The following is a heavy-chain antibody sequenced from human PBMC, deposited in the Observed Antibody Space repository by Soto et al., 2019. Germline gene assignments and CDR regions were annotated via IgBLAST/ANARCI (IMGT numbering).Heavy chain of an antibody. V-gene: IGHV3-23*01. CDR3: ASAKAVVIAALGI. Sequence: PGGSLRLSCTASGFMFNNSAMTWVRQAPGQGLQWVASVSDNGGSRGGTYYADSVKGRFTISRDNSKNTLYLQLDSLTGADTAVYYCASAKAVVIAALGIWGQGXMVTV. J-gene: IGHJ3*02. CDR1: GFMFNNSA. CDR2: VSDNGGSRGGT. D-gene: IGHD2-21*01.